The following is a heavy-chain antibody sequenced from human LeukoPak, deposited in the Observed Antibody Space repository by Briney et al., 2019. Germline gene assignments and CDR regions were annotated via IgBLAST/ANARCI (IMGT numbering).Heavy chain of an antibody. CDR3: ARDKLIAARPYAFDI. V-gene: IGHV4-59*01. Sequence: SETLSLTCTVSGGSISSYYWSWIRQPPGKGLEWIGYIYYSRSTNYNPSLKSRVTISEDTSKNQFSLKLSSVTAADTAVYYCARDKLIAARPYAFDIWGQGTMVTVSS. CDR2: IYYSRST. CDR1: GGSISSYY. J-gene: IGHJ3*02. D-gene: IGHD6-6*01.